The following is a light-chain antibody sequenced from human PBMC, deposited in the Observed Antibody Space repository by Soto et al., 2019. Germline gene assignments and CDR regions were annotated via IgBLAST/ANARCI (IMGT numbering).Light chain of an antibody. CDR1: QSVSNY. CDR3: QQYGTSPYI. J-gene: IGKJ2*01. Sequence: EIVLTQSPGTLSLSPGERATLSCRVSQSVSNYLAWYQQQPGQAPRLLIYGASSRATGIPDRFSGSGSGTDFTLTISRLEPEDFAVYYCQQYGTSPYIFGQGTKVEIK. CDR2: GAS. V-gene: IGKV3-20*01.